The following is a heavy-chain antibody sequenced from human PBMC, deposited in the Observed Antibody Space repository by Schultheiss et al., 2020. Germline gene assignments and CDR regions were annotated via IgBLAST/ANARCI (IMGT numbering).Heavy chain of an antibody. V-gene: IGHV3-23*01. CDR1: GFTFSSYS. Sequence: GGSLRLSCAASGFTFSSYSMNWVRQAPGKGLEWVSAISGSGGSTYYADSVKGRFTISRDNAKNTLYLQMNSLRAEDTAVYYCAGVVGSSDYEDYWGKGTPVTVS. D-gene: IGHD5-12*01. J-gene: IGHJ4*02. CDR3: AGVVGSSDYEDY. CDR2: ISGSGGST.